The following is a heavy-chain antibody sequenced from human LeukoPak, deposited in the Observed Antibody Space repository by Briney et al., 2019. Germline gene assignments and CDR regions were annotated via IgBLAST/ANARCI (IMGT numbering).Heavy chain of an antibody. J-gene: IGHJ4*02. CDR1: GFPFSDYV. CDR3: TRSGYRHPYHFES. V-gene: IGHV3-33*01. Sequence: GGSLRLSCAASGFPFSDYVMHWVRQAPGKGLEWVAVIRYDGNNKYYADSVKGRFTISRDNSKNTLSLQMNSLRADDTAIYYCTRSGYRHPYHFESWGQGTLVIVSS. D-gene: IGHD3-22*01. CDR2: IRYDGNNK.